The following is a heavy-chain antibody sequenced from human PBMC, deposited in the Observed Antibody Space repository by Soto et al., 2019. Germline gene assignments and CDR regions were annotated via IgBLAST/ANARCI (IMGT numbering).Heavy chain of an antibody. Sequence: EVQLVESGGGLVQPGRSLRLSCTASGFTFGDYAMSWFRQAPGKGLEWGGFLRSKAYGGTTEYAASVKGRFTISRDDSKSIAYLQMNSLKTEDTAVYYCTRDWKYCTNGLCYTDKEFDYWGQGTLVTVSS. D-gene: IGHD2-8*01. CDR3: TRDWKYCTNGLCYTDKEFDY. J-gene: IGHJ4*02. CDR2: LRSKAYGGTT. CDR1: GFTFGDYA. V-gene: IGHV3-49*03.